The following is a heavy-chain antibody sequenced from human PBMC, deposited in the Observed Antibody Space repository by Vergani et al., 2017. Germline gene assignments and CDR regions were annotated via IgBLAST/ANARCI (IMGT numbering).Heavy chain of an antibody. D-gene: IGHD3-22*01. CDR1: GFTFSSYS. V-gene: IGHV3-21*04. CDR2: ISSSSSYI. CDR3: AKEKYYYDSSGYYADHDAFDI. Sequence: VQLVESGGGLVKPGGSLRLSCAASGFTFSSYSMHWVRQAPGKGLEWVSSISSSSSYIYYADSVKGRFTISRDNSKNTLYLQMNSLRAEDTAVYYCAKEKYYYDSSGYYADHDAFDIWGQGTMVTVSS. J-gene: IGHJ3*02.